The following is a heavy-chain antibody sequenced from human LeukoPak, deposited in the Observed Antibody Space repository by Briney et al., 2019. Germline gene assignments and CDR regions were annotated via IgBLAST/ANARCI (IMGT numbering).Heavy chain of an antibody. J-gene: IGHJ4*02. CDR1: DGSISSYY. Sequence: PSETLSLTCTVSDGSISSYYWSWIRQPPGKGLEWIGYISYSGTTNYSPSLKSRVTISVDTSKNQFSLKLSSVTAADTAVYYCARVTGYMIEDYFDYWGQGTLVTVSS. V-gene: IGHV4-59*01. CDR3: ARVTGYMIEDYFDY. CDR2: ISYSGTT. D-gene: IGHD3-22*01.